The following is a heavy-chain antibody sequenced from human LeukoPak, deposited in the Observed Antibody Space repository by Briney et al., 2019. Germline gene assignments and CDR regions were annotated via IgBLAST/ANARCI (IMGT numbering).Heavy chain of an antibody. CDR3: ARSLGTYWGKDFLNWFDP. D-gene: IGHD3-16*01. CDR2: INPNSGNT. CDR1: EYTLTNYD. J-gene: IGHJ5*02. Sequence: ASVKVSCKASEYTLTNYDINWVRQATGQGLEWMGWINPNSGNTGYTQKFQGRVTMTRNTSLSTAYMELTSLKSEDTAVYYCARSLGTYWGKDFLNWFDPWGQGTLVTVSS. V-gene: IGHV1-8*01.